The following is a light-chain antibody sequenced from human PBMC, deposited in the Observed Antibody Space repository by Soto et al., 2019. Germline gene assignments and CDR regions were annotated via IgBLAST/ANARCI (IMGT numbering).Light chain of an antibody. CDR3: QQYRNWPLT. CDR1: QSVTNSY. Sequence: EILMTQSPVTLAVAPGERSTLSCSASQSVTNSYLAWYQQKPGQAPRLLIFGASTRAAGIPARFSGSGSGTEFTLTISSLQSEDFAVYYCQQYRNWPLTFGGGTKVDIK. V-gene: IGKV3-15*01. J-gene: IGKJ4*01. CDR2: GAS.